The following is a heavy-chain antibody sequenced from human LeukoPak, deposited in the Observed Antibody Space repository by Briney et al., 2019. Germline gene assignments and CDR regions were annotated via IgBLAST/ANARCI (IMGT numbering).Heavy chain of an antibody. CDR1: GYTFTSYY. D-gene: IGHD3-10*01. CDR2: IGPKRGDT. CDR3: GINRPGKALDI. J-gene: IGHJ3*02. V-gene: IGHV1-2*02. Sequence: ASVKVSCKASGYTFTSYYMHWVRQAPGQGLEWMGWIGPKRGDTSYSQKFQGRVTVTRNTSISTAYMELSRLRSDDTAVYYCGINRPGKALDIWGQGTMVTVSS.